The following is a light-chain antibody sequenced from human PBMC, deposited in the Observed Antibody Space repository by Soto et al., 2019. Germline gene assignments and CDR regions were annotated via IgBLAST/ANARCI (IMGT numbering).Light chain of an antibody. J-gene: IGLJ3*02. V-gene: IGLV1-44*01. CDR2: GSN. CDR1: GSNIGSNN. Sequence: QSVLTQPPSVSGTPGQRVTISCSGGGSNIGSNNVNWYLQLPGTAPKLLIYGSNQRPSGVPDRFFGSKSGASASLAISGLQSEDEADYYCAAWDDSLNGWVFGGGTQLTVL. CDR3: AAWDDSLNGWV.